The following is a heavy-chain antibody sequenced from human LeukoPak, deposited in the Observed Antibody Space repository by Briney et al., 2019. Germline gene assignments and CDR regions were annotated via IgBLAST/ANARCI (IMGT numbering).Heavy chain of an antibody. CDR1: GYTFTSYD. D-gene: IGHD3-10*01. V-gene: IGHV1-8*01. J-gene: IGHJ6*02. CDR2: MNPNSGNT. Sequence: ASVRVSCKASGYTFTSYDINWVRQAAGQGLEWMGWMNPNSGNTGYAQKFQGRVTMTRNTSISTAYMELSSLRSEDTAVYYCASVPLSVRGYYYYGMDVWGQGTTVTVSS. CDR3: ASVPLSVRGYYYYGMDV.